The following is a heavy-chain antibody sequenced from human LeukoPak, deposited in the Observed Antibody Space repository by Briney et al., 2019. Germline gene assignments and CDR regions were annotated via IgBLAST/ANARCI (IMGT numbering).Heavy chain of an antibody. CDR3: ARVNRVTAIQELDY. D-gene: IGHD2-21*02. Sequence: GGSLRLSCAASGFTFSDYYMTWIRQAPGKGLEWVSCISSSGSTIFYADSVKGRFTISRDNAKSPLFLQMNSLRAEDTAVYYCARVNRVTAIQELDYWGQGTLVTVSS. J-gene: IGHJ4*02. CDR1: GFTFSDYY. V-gene: IGHV3-11*01. CDR2: ISSSGSTI.